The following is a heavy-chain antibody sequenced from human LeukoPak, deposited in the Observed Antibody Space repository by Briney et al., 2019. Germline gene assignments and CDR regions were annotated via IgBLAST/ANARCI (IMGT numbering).Heavy chain of an antibody. CDR3: ARMSAYDWGILDY. V-gene: IGHV4-34*01. D-gene: IGHD3-16*01. J-gene: IGHJ4*02. Sequence: SETLSLTCVVYGGSFSGYYWNWIRQPPGKGLEWFGEINHSGGTNYNPSLKSRVTISVDTSKNLFSLKLSSVTAADTAVYYCARMSAYDWGILDYWGQGTLVTVSS. CDR2: INHSGGT. CDR1: GGSFSGYY.